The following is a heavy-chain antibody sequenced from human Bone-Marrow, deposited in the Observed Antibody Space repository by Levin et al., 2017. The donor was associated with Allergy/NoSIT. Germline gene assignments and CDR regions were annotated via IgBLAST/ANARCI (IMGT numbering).Heavy chain of an antibody. D-gene: IGHD6-19*01. CDR1: GFTFSSHV. CDR2: ISGSGGRT. CDR3: AKDVAVAGTFDY. J-gene: IGHJ4*02. V-gene: IGHV3-23*01. Sequence: QPGGSLRLSCRASGFTFSSHVMTWVRQAPGKGLEWVSAISGSGGRTYHADSVMGRFTISRDNSKNTVFLQMNSLRAEDTAVYYCAKDVAVAGTFDYWGQGALVTVSS.